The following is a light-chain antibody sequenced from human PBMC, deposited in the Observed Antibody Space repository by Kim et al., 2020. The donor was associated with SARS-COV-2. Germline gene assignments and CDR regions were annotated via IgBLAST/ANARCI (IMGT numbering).Light chain of an antibody. V-gene: IGKV3D-15*01. CDR3: QQYVNWPRT. J-gene: IGKJ1*01. CDR2: GAS. Sequence: EIVMTQSPATLSVSPGERATLSCRASQSLSSSLAWYQQKPGQAPRLLIYGASTRATGIPARFSGSGSGTEFTLTISSLQSEDFAVYYCQQYVNWPRTFGQGTKVDIK. CDR1: QSLSSS.